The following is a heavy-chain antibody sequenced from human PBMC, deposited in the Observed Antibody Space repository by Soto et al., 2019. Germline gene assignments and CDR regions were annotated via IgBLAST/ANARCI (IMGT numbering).Heavy chain of an antibody. V-gene: IGHV3-48*02. CDR1: GCTLSSYS. D-gene: IGHD2-15*01. CDR3: ARAYCSGGSCYNRRPPDF. Sequence: EVQLVESGGGLVQPGGSLRLSCAASGCTLSSYSMNWVRQAPGKGLEWVSYISGSSSAIYYADSVKGRFTISRDNAKNSLYLQMNSLRDEDTAVYYCARAYCSGGSCYNRRPPDFWGQGTLVTVSS. J-gene: IGHJ4*02. CDR2: ISGSSSAI.